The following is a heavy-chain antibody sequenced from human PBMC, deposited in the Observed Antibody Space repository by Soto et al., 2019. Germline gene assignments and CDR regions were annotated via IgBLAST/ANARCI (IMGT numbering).Heavy chain of an antibody. D-gene: IGHD6-6*01. CDR1: GGSISSGGSF. CDR3: AGGIAARPLGY. CDR2: IYHSGST. Sequence: QLQLQESGSGLVKPSQTLSLTCAVSGGSISSGGSFWSWIRQPPGKGLEWIGYIYHSGSTYYNPSLKXRXTXSXXRSKTQFSLKLSSVTAADTAVYYCAGGIAARPLGYWGQGTLVTVSS. J-gene: IGHJ4*02. V-gene: IGHV4-30-2*01.